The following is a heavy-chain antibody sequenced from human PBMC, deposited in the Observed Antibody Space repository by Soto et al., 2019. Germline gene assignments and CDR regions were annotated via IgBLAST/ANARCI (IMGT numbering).Heavy chain of an antibody. D-gene: IGHD2-15*01. Sequence: QVQLVQSGAEEKRPGASVTVSCKASGYTFTNYIIHWVRQAPGQRLEWLGWINPGNGNTKYSQKFQGRVTITRDTSASTAYMELSSLRSEDTAIYYCARDECRGGNCYKGYFDYWGQGTLVTVSS. CDR3: ARDECRGGNCYKGYFDY. CDR1: GYTFTNYI. J-gene: IGHJ4*02. V-gene: IGHV1-3*05. CDR2: INPGNGNT.